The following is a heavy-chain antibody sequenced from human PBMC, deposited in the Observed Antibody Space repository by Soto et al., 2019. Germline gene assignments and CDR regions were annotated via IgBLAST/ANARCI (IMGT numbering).Heavy chain of an antibody. CDR2: FFIGGNT. D-gene: IGHD3-22*01. CDR1: GGSISSSTYY. J-gene: IGHJ4*02. CDR3: AREYSLAVVAPGY. Sequence: SETLSLTCTVSGGSISSSTYYWGWMRQPPGKGLEWIASFFIGGNTYYNPSLKSRVTISVDTSKNQFSLKLSSVTAADTSVYYCAREYSLAVVAPGYWGQGILVTVSS. V-gene: IGHV4-39*02.